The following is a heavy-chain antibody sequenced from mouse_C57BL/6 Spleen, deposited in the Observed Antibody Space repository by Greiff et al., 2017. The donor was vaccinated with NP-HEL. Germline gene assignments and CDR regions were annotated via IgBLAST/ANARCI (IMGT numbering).Heavy chain of an antibody. V-gene: IGHV5-6*02. CDR3: ARRDDGYYEGFAY. D-gene: IGHD2-3*01. CDR1: GFTFSSYG. Sequence: EVKLVESGGDLVKPGGSLKLSCAASGFTFSSYGMSWVRQTPDKSLEWVATISSGGSYTYYPDSVKGRFTISRDNAKNTLYLQMSSLKSEDTAMYYCARRDDGYYEGFAYWGQGTLVTVSA. CDR2: ISSGGSYT. J-gene: IGHJ3*01.